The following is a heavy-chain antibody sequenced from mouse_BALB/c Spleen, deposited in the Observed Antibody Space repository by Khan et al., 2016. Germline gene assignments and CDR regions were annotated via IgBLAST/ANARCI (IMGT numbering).Heavy chain of an antibody. CDR2: FYPLSGSI. Sequence: QVQLKQSGAGLVKPGASAKLSCKASGYTFTEYIIHWVKQRPGQGLEWIGWFYPLSGSIKYTEKSKDKATLTADKSSRKVYMELSSWTSEHSAVYFWGSQGGIPHYAMASWRQGPSVTVSS. CDR3: GSQGGIPHYAMAS. D-gene: IGHD1-1*02. V-gene: IGHV1-62-2*01. CDR1: GYTFTEYI. J-gene: IGHJ4*01.